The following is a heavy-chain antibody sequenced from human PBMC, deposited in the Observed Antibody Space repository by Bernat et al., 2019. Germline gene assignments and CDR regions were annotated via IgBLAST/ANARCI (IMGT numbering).Heavy chain of an antibody. D-gene: IGHD1-26*01. J-gene: IGHJ4*02. CDR2: IDYSGIT. CDR1: GVSITTSNW. Sequence: QVHLQESGPGLVKPSGTLSLTCAVSGVSITTSNWWTWVRQPPGQGLEWIGYIDYSGITNYNPSLNSRVTISINTSKKQFSLELSSVTAADTAVYYCARHGGSYTFDYWGQGTLLIVSS. CDR3: ARHGGSYTFDY. V-gene: IGHV4-4*02.